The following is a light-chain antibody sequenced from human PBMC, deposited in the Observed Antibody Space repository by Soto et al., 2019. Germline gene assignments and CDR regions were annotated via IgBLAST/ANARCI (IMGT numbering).Light chain of an antibody. Sequence: IQLTQSPSSLSASVGDRVTITCRASRGISSYLAWYQQKPGKAPKLLIYKASTLKSGVPSRFSGSGSGTSFTLTISSLQPDDFATYYCQHYNSYSEAFGQGTKVDI. CDR1: RGISSY. J-gene: IGKJ1*01. V-gene: IGKV1-9*01. CDR2: KAS. CDR3: QHYNSYSEA.